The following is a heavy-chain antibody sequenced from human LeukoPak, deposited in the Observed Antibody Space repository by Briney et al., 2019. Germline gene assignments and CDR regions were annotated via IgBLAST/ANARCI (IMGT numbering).Heavy chain of an antibody. CDR3: VKDSRSAYAFDI. D-gene: IGHD6-25*01. Sequence: GGSLRLSCAASGFTFSSYAMHWVRQAPGKGLEWVAVISYDGSNKYYADSVKGRFTISRDNSKNTLYLQMSSLRAEDTAVYYCVKDSRSAYAFDIWGQGTMVTVSS. CDR1: GFTFSSYA. V-gene: IGHV3-30*14. J-gene: IGHJ3*02. CDR2: ISYDGSNK.